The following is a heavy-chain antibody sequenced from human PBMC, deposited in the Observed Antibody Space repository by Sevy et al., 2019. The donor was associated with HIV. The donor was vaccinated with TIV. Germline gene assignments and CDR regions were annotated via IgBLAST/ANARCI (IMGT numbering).Heavy chain of an antibody. CDR3: AKEGYRLPGADAIDI. V-gene: IGHV3-23*01. Sequence: GGYLRLSCAASGFTFSYYAMTWVRQAPGKGLEWVSAISGSGDTTYYAESVKGRFTISRDNSRGTLYLQINSLRAEDTAIYFCAKEGYRLPGADAIDIWGQGTMVTV. D-gene: IGHD3-16*01. CDR1: GFTFSYYA. CDR2: ISGSGDTT. J-gene: IGHJ3*02.